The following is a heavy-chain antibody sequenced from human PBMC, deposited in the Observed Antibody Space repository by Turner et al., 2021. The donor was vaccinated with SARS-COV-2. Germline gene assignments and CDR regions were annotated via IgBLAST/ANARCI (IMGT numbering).Heavy chain of an antibody. CDR2: IDYSGSI. CDR3: ATSIVDCTELNYYGMDV. J-gene: IGHJ6*02. Sequence: QLQLQESGPVRVKPSEALSVTCTVSGGTVCSSRYYRVWSRQPPGEGLEWVESIDYSGSIYNSPTLKSRVTISVDRSKIQFDMKLSSVSAAVTAVYYCATSIVDCTELNYYGMDVWGQGTTVTVSS. V-gene: IGHV4-39*01. D-gene: IGHD2-8*01. CDR1: GGTVCSSRYY.